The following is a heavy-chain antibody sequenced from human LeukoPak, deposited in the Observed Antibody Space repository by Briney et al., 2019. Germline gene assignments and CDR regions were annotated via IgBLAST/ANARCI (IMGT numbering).Heavy chain of an antibody. CDR1: GFIFDDYA. V-gene: IGHV3-9*01. CDR2: ITWGRDNL. CDR3: ARLGSNSGSYLDY. Sequence: GGSLRLSCAVSGFIFDDYAMHWVRQAPGKGLEWVSGITWGRDNLAYAASVKGRFTISRDNSKNTLYLQMNSLRAEDTAVYYCARLGSNSGSYLDYWGQGTLVTVSS. J-gene: IGHJ4*02. D-gene: IGHD1-26*01.